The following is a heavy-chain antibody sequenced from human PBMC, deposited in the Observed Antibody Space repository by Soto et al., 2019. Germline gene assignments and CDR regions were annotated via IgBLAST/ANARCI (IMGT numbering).Heavy chain of an antibody. Sequence: GGSLRLSCAASGFTFSSYAMHWVRQAPGKGLEWVAVISYDGSNKYYADSVKGRFTISRDNSKNTLYLQMNSLGAEDTAVYYCARDTYSSGWYGYFDYWGQGTLVTVSS. CDR1: GFTFSSYA. V-gene: IGHV3-30-3*01. CDR2: ISYDGSNK. J-gene: IGHJ4*02. CDR3: ARDTYSSGWYGYFDY. D-gene: IGHD6-19*01.